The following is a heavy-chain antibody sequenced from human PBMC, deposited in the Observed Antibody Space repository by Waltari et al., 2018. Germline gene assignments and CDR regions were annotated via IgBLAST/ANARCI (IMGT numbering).Heavy chain of an antibody. J-gene: IGHJ6*03. V-gene: IGHV4-59*01. CDR2: IFYSGST. CDR1: GGSISSYY. D-gene: IGHD3-10*01. Sequence: QVQLQESGPGLVKPSETLSLTCTVSGGSISSYYWSWIRQPPGKGLEWIGYIFYSGSTNYNPSRKSGVTISVDTSKNQFSLKLSSGTAADTAVYYCASYGNYYMDVWGKGTTVTVSS. CDR3: ASYGNYYMDV.